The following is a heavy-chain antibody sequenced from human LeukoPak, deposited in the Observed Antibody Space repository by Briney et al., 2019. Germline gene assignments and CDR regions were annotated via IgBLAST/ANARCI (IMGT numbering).Heavy chain of an antibody. Sequence: GSLRLSCAASGFTFSSYSMNWVRQAPGKGLEWVSYISSSSSTIYYADSVKGRFTISRDNAKNSLYLQMNSLRAEDTAVYYCARDPPLRHWGQGTLVTVSS. D-gene: IGHD3-16*01. CDR1: GFTFSSYS. CDR2: ISSSSSTI. CDR3: ARDPPLRH. J-gene: IGHJ4*02. V-gene: IGHV3-48*01.